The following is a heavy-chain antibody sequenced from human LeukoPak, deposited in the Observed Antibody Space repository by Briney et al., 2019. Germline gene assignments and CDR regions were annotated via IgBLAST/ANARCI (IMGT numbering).Heavy chain of an antibody. CDR2: IYYSGST. D-gene: IGHD3-10*01. V-gene: IGHV4-59*01. J-gene: IGHJ4*02. CDR3: ARTSYGSGINYFDY. Sequence: SETLSLTCTVSGGSISSYYWSWIRHPPGKGLEWIGYIYYSGSTNYNPSLKSRVTISVDTSKNQFSLKLSSVTAADTAVYYCARTSYGSGINYFDYWGQGTLVTVSS. CDR1: GGSISSYY.